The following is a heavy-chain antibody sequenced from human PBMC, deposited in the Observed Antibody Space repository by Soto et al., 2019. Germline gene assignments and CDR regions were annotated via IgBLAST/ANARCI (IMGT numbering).Heavy chain of an antibody. Sequence: GGSLRLSCAASGFTFSSYSMNWVRQAPGKGLEWVSSISSSSSYIYYADSVKGRFTISRDNAKNSLYLQMNSLRAEDTAVYYCASLSFLGSSGYYYEWGQGTLVTVSS. V-gene: IGHV3-21*01. D-gene: IGHD3-22*01. J-gene: IGHJ4*02. CDR3: ASLSFLGSSGYYYE. CDR1: GFTFSSYS. CDR2: ISSSSSYI.